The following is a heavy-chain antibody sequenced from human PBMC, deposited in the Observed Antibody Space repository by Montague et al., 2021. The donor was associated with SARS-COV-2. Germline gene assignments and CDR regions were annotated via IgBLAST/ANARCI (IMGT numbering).Heavy chain of an antibody. CDR3: ARDIYYDILAGYDH. V-gene: IGHV3-9*01. J-gene: IGHJ4*02. D-gene: IGHD3-9*01. CDR2: INWNSGTI. Sequence: SLRLSCAASGFTLGDHAMHWVRQAPGKGLEWVSGINWNSGTIKYADSVKGRFTVSRDNAKNSLYLQMNSLRSEDAALYYCARDIYYDILAGYDHWGQGTLVTVSS. CDR1: GFTLGDHA.